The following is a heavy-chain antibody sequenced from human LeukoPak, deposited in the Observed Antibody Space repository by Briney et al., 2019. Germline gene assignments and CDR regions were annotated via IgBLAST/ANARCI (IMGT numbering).Heavy chain of an antibody. J-gene: IGHJ4*02. Sequence: TSQTLSLTCTVSGGSISSYSYYWSWIRQHPVQGLEWIGYIYYSGSTYYNPSLKSRVTISVDTSKHQFSLKLSSVTAADTAVYYCARNYYFDSWGQGTLVTVSS. CDR2: IYYSGST. CDR3: ARNYYFDS. CDR1: GGSISSYSYY. V-gene: IGHV4-31*03.